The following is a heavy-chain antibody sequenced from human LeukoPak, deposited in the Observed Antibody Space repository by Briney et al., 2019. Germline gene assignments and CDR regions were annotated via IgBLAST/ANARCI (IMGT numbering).Heavy chain of an antibody. V-gene: IGHV1-2*02. J-gene: IGHJ5*02. D-gene: IGHD2-2*01. CDR2: INPNSGGT. CDR1: GYTFTGYY. CDR3: ARDVNYRSSTSCYVNWSDP. Sequence: ASVKVSCKASGYTFTGYYMYWVRQAPGQGLEWMGWINPNSGGTNYAQKFQGRVTMTRDTSISTAYMELSRLRSDDTAVYYCARDVNYRSSTSCYVNWSDPWGQGTLVTVSS.